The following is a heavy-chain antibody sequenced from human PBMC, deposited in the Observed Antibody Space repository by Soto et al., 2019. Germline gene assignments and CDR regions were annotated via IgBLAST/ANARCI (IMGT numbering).Heavy chain of an antibody. CDR2: IYWDDNK. D-gene: IGHD3-9*01. V-gene: IGHV2-5*02. CDR3: AHREVLTDLDC. CDR1: GFSLSTSGVG. J-gene: IGHJ4*02. Sequence: QITLKESGPTLVKPTQTLTLTCTFSGFSLSTSGVGVGWIRQPPGKALEWLALIYWDDNKRYSPSLKNRLTITKDTSKNQVVLTMTNMDPVDTATYYCAHREVLTDLDCWGQGTLVTVSS.